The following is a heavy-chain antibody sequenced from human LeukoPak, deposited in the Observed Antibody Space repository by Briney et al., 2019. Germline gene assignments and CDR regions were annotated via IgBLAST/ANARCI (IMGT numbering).Heavy chain of an antibody. V-gene: IGHV4-34*01. J-gene: IGHJ5*02. Sequence: SETLSLTCIVYGGSFSGYYWSWIRQPPGKGLEWIGEINHSGSTNYNPSLKSRVTISVDTSKNQFSLKLSSVTAADTAVYYCARVGYYDFWSGSRPTYNWFDPWGQGTLVTVSS. CDR3: ARVGYYDFWSGSRPTYNWFDP. D-gene: IGHD3-3*01. CDR1: GGSFSGYY. CDR2: INHSGST.